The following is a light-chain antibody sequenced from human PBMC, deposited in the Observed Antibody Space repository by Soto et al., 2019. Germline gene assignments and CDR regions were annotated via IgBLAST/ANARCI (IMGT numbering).Light chain of an antibody. J-gene: IGKJ4*01. V-gene: IGKV1-39*01. CDR3: QQSYRTPLT. CDR2: AAS. Sequence: DIQMTQSPSSLSASVVDRVTITFLASQSISNYLNWYQQKPGKAPKLLIYAASGLQSGAPSRFSGSGSGTDFTLSISSLQPEDFATYYCQQSYRTPLTFGGGTKVDIK. CDR1: QSISNY.